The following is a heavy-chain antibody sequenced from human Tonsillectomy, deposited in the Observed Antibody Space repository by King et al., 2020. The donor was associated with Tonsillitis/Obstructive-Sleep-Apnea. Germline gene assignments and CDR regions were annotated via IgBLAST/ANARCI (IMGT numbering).Heavy chain of an antibody. CDR2: ISYEGSNK. Sequence: VQLVESGGGVVQPGRSLRLSCAASGFTFSSYSMHWVRQAPGKGLEWVALISYEGSNKYYADSVKGRFTISRDNSKYTLCLQMNSLRAEDTAVYYCAREIGSSGWYPHFDYWGQGTLVTVSS. CDR1: GFTFSSYS. D-gene: IGHD6-19*01. J-gene: IGHJ4*02. CDR3: AREIGSSGWYPHFDY. V-gene: IGHV3-30*04.